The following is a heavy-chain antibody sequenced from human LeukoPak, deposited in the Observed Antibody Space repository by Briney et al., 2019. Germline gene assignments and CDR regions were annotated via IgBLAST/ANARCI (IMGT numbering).Heavy chain of an antibody. D-gene: IGHD1-26*01. CDR2: LNSAGSIT. CDR3: ARGGTYSWDGLDI. Sequence: GGSPRLSCAASGFTFSSYWIHWVRQAPGKGLVWVSTLNSAGSITPYADSVKGRFTISRDNAKNTLCLQMNSLRAEDTAVYYCARGGTYSWDGLDIWGQGTMVTVSS. J-gene: IGHJ3*02. CDR1: GFTFSSYW. V-gene: IGHV3-74*01.